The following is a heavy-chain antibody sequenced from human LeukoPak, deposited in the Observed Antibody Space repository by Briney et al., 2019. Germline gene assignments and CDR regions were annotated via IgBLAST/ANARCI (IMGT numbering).Heavy chain of an antibody. D-gene: IGHD3-22*01. CDR1: GGSISSSSYY. CDR2: IYYSGST. J-gene: IGHJ4*02. CDR3: LSGYYHAAIGY. Sequence: SETLSLTCTVSGGSISSSSYYWGWIRQPPGKGLEWIGSIYYSGSTYYNPSLKSRVTISVDTSKNQFSLKLSSVTAADTAVYYCLSGYYHAAIGYWGQGTLVTVSS. V-gene: IGHV4-39*01.